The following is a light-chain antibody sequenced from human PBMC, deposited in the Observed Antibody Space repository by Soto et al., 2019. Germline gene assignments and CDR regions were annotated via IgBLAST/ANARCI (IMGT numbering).Light chain of an antibody. CDR3: QVWDSSSDHCV. V-gene: IGLV3-21*02. J-gene: IGLJ3*02. Sequence: SYELTQPPSVSVAPGQTARITRGGNNIGSKSVHWYQQKPGQAPVLVVYDDSYRPSGIPERFSGSNSGNTATLTISRVEAGDEADYYCQVWDSSSDHCVFGGGTKLTVL. CDR1: NIGSKS. CDR2: DDS.